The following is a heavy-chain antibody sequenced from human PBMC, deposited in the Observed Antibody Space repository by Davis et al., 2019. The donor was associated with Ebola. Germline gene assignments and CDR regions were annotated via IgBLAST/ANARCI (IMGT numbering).Heavy chain of an antibody. CDR2: IYHSGST. CDR1: GGSISSSNW. V-gene: IGHV4-4*02. Sequence: MPSETLSLTCAVSGGSISSSNWWCWVRQPPGKGLEWIWEIYHSGSTNYNPSLKSRVTISVDKSKNQFSLKLTSVTAADTAVYYWARSRAIPYYYYGMDVWGQGTTVTVSS. J-gene: IGHJ6*02. CDR3: ARSRAIPYYYYGMDV. D-gene: IGHD5-24*01.